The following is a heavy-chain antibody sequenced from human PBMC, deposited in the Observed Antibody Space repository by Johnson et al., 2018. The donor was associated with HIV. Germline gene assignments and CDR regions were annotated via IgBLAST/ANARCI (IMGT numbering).Heavy chain of an antibody. V-gene: IGHV3-11*04. CDR1: RFTFSDYY. Sequence: QVQLVESGGGVVQPGRSLTLSCAASRFTFSDYYMSWIRQAPGKGLEWLSYISISGSTIYNADSVKGRFTISRDKDKNTLYLQMNSLRAEDTAVYYCAREDYGGKLGAFDIWGQGTMVTVSS. CDR3: AREDYGGKLGAFDI. J-gene: IGHJ3*02. CDR2: ISISGSTI. D-gene: IGHD4-23*01.